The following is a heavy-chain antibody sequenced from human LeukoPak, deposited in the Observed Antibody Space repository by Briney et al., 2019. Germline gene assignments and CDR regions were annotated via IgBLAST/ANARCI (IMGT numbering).Heavy chain of an antibody. CDR3: ARNILFAFDI. V-gene: IGHV3-53*01. Sequence: GESLKISCKGSGYXFTNYWIGWVRQAPGKGLEWVSIIYNDGSTYYADSMKGRFTISRDNSKNTLYLQVNSLRAEDTAMYYCARNILFAFDIWGQGTMVTVSS. CDR2: IYNDGST. CDR1: GYXFTNYW. J-gene: IGHJ3*02.